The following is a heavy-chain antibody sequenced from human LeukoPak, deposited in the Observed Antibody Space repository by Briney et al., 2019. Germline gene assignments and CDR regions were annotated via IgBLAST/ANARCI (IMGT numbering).Heavy chain of an antibody. Sequence: PSETLSLTCTVSGGSISSSSYYRGWIRQPPGKGLEWIGYIYSSGSTYYNLSLQSRLTISSDTSKSHFSLRLTSVTSADTATYYCARVLPGLAFDIWGQGTMVTVSS. CDR1: GGSISSSSYY. CDR3: ARVLPGLAFDI. J-gene: IGHJ3*02. D-gene: IGHD3-16*01. CDR2: IYSSGST. V-gene: IGHV4-39*07.